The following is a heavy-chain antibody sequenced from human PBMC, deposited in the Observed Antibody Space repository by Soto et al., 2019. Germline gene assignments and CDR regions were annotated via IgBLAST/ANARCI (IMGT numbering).Heavy chain of an antibody. CDR3: ARDRRYCRSTSCYGPWFDP. Sequence: SETLSLTCTVSGGSISSGGYYWSWIRQHPGKGLEWIGYIYYSGSTYYNPSLKSRVTISVDTSKNQFSLKLSSVTAADTAVYYCARDRRYCRSTSCYGPWFDPWGQGTLVTVSS. J-gene: IGHJ5*02. V-gene: IGHV4-31*03. D-gene: IGHD2-2*01. CDR2: IYYSGST. CDR1: GGSISSGGYY.